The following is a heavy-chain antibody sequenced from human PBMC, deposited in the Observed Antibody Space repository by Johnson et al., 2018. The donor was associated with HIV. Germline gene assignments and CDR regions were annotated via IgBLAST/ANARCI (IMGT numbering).Heavy chain of an antibody. CDR2: ITQDGSRK. J-gene: IGHJ3*02. CDR1: RFIFRNYW. V-gene: IGHV3-7*01. D-gene: IGHD3-10*01. Sequence: EMQLVESGGGVVQPGGSLRLSYAASRFIFRNYWMKWVRQAPGQGLEWVANITQDGSRKHYAGSVEGRFTISRDNGRDSLYLQMGSLTAEDTAVYYCARDPTSHWYGSESYSGITDMWGQGTKVTVSS. CDR3: ARDPTSHWYGSESYSGITDM.